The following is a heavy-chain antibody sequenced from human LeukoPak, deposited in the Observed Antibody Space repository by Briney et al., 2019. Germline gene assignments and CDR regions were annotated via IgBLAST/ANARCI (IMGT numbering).Heavy chain of an antibody. CDR2: ISYDGSNK. Sequence: GGSLRLSCAASGFTFSSYGMHWVRQAPGKGLEWVAVISYDGSNKYYADSVKGRFIISRDNSKNTLYLQMNSLRAEDTAVYYCAELGITMIGGVWGKGTTVTISS. D-gene: IGHD3-10*02. CDR1: GFTFSSYG. V-gene: IGHV3-30*18. CDR3: AELGITMIGGV. J-gene: IGHJ6*04.